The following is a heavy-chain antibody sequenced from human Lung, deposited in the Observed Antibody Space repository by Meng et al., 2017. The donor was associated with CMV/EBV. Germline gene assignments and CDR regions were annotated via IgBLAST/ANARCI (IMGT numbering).Heavy chain of an antibody. D-gene: IGHD2-2*01. V-gene: IGHV1-46*01. CDR2: INPSAGAA. Sequence: ASXXVSXKASGYTFTSYYMHWLRQAPGQGLEWMGRINPSAGAASYAQKFQGRVTMTRDTSTSIVYMELSSLRSEDTAVYYCAKDIVEVTAASFYFDYWGQGTLVTVSS. CDR3: AKDIVEVTAASFYFDY. J-gene: IGHJ4*02. CDR1: GYTFTSYY.